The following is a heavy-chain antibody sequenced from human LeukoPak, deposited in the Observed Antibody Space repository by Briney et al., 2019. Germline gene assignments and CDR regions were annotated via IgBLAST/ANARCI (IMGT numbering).Heavy chain of an antibody. CDR1: GFTFDDYA. J-gene: IGHJ6*02. Sequence: GGSLRLSCAASGFTFDDYAMHWVRQAPGKGLEWVSGISWNSGSIGYADSVKGRFTISRDNAKNSLYLQMNSLRAEDTALYYRAKEGDPSGLNYDFWSGYSRQPGSYYYGMDVWGQGTTVTVSS. V-gene: IGHV3-9*01. CDR3: AKEGDPSGLNYDFWSGYSRQPGSYYYGMDV. D-gene: IGHD3-3*01. CDR2: ISWNSGSI.